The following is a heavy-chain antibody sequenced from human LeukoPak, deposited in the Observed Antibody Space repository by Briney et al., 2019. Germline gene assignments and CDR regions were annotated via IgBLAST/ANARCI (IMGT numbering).Heavy chain of an antibody. J-gene: IGHJ3*02. CDR3: ARFLRGATNALEI. D-gene: IGHD1-26*01. Sequence: SETLSLTCTVSGGSISVYYWGWIRQPPGEGREYIGFIFYSGTTNYNPSRKGRVTISVDTSKNQFSLKLSSVTAADTAVYYCARFLRGATNALEIWGQGTMVTVSS. CDR1: GGSISVYY. CDR2: IFYSGTT. V-gene: IGHV4-59*01.